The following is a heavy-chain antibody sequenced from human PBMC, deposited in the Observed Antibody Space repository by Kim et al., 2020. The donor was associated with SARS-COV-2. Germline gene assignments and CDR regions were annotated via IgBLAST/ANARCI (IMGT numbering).Heavy chain of an antibody. CDR3: TTDLGVVAATFAFDI. CDR1: GFTFSNAW. CDR2: IKSKTDGGTT. Sequence: GGSLRLSCAASGFTFSNAWMSWVRQAPGKGLEWVGRIKSKTDGGTTDYAAPVKVRFTISRDDSKNTLYLQMNSLKTEDTAVYYCTTDLGVVAATFAFDIWGQGTMVTVSS. J-gene: IGHJ3*02. D-gene: IGHD2-15*01. V-gene: IGHV3-15*01.